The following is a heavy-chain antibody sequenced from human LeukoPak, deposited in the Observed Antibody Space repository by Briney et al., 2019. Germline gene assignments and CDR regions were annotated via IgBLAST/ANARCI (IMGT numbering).Heavy chain of an antibody. CDR2: IIPIFGTA. Sequence: SVKVSCKASEGTFNSYAISWVRQAPGQGLEWMGRIIPIFGTANHAQKFLGRVTITAGKSTSTVYMELSSLRSEDTAVYYCARSRPSGFIDYWDYWGQGTLVTVSS. CDR1: EGTFNSYA. J-gene: IGHJ4*02. V-gene: IGHV1-69*06. D-gene: IGHD4/OR15-4a*01. CDR3: ARSRPSGFIDYWDY.